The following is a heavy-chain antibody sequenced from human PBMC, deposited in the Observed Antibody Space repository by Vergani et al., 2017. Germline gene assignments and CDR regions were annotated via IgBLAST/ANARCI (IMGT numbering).Heavy chain of an antibody. CDR3: ARAKSYYDFWSGYYTHYYYYMDV. CDR2: ISSSGSTI. D-gene: IGHD3-3*01. Sequence: QVQLVESGGGVVQPGGSLRLSCAASGFTFSDYYMSWIRQAPGKGLEWVSYISSSGSTIYYADSVKGRFTISRDNAKNSLYLQMNSLRAEDTAVYYCARAKSYYDFWSGYYTHYYYYMDVWGKGTTVTVSS. V-gene: IGHV3-11*01. CDR1: GFTFSDYY. J-gene: IGHJ6*03.